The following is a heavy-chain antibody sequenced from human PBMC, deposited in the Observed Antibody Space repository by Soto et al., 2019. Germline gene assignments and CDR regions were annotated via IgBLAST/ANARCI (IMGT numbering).Heavy chain of an antibody. CDR3: VRQGIGALHGLVDV. CDR1: GDSIGTYN. D-gene: IGHD1-26*01. CDR2: IYSNGGT. J-gene: IGHJ6*02. Sequence: QVQLQASGPGLVKPSDTLSLTCTVSGDSIGTYNWGWIRQPPGKRLEWIGYIYSNGGTSYNPALTSRVTISADPSTKQFSLRLISVTAADTAVYYCVRQGIGALHGLVDVWGQGTTVTVSS. V-gene: IGHV4-59*08.